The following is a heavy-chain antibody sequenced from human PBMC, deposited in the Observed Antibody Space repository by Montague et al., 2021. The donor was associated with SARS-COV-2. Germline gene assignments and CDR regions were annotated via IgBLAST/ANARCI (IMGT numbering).Heavy chain of an antibody. Sequence: SETLSLTCTVSGGSISSYYWSWIRQPPGKGLEWIGYIYYSGSTXXXPSXXXRVTISVDTSKNQFSLKLSSVTAADTAVYYCARGRRITFGGVIGWFSTFDYWGEGTLVTVSS. V-gene: IGHV4-59*01. CDR2: IYYSGST. CDR1: GGSISSYY. CDR3: ARGRRITFGGVIGWFSTFDY. D-gene: IGHD3-16*02. J-gene: IGHJ4*02.